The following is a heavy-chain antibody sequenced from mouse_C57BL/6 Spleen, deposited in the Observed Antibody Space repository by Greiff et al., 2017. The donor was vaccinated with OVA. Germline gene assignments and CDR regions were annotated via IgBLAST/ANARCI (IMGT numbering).Heavy chain of an antibody. CDR2: IDPSDSYT. V-gene: IGHV1-59*01. CDR3: ARGHAMDY. Sequence: VQLQQPGAELVRPGTSVKLSCKASGYTFTSYWMHWVKQRPGQGLEWIGVIDPSDSYTNYNQKFKGKATLTVDTSSSTAYMQLSSLTSEDSAVYYCARGHAMDYWGQGTSVTVSS. CDR1: GYTFTSYW. J-gene: IGHJ4*01.